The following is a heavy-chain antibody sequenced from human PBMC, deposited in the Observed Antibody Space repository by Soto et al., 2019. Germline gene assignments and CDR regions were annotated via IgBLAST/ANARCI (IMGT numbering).Heavy chain of an antibody. J-gene: IGHJ6*02. CDR2: ISYDGSNK. V-gene: IGHV3-30*18. CDR3: AKWTLYDMVRGPTFYYYGMDV. Sequence: GGSLRLSCAASGFTFSSYGMHWVRQAPGKGLEWVAVISYDGSNKYYADSVKGRFTISRDNSKNTLYLQMNSLRAEDTAVYYCAKWTLYDMVRGPTFYYYGMDVWGQGTTVTVSS. CDR1: GFTFSSYG. D-gene: IGHD3-10*01.